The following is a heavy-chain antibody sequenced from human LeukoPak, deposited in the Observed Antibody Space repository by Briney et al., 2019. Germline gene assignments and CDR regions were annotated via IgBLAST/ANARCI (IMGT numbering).Heavy chain of an antibody. CDR2: IYTSGST. D-gene: IGHD3-22*01. Sequence: PSETLSLTCTVSGGSISSYYWSWLRQPAGKGLEWIGRIYTSGSTNYNPSLKSRVTMSVDTSKNQFSLKLSSVTAADTAVYYCARGPNYYDSSGYYSDAFDIWGQGTMVTVSS. J-gene: IGHJ3*02. CDR1: GGSISSYY. CDR3: ARGPNYYDSSGYYSDAFDI. V-gene: IGHV4-4*07.